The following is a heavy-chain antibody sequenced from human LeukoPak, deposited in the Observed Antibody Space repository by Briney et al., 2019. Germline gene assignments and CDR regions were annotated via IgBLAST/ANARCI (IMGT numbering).Heavy chain of an antibody. V-gene: IGHV3-30*02. J-gene: IGHJ6*03. Sequence: PGGSLRLSCAASGFIFSSYGMHWVRQAPGKGLEWVAFIRYDGSKKYYADSVKGRFTISRDNSKNTLYLQMNSLRAEDTAVYYCAKDLSPPSSLRYYYMDVWGKGTTVTISS. CDR3: AKDLSPPSSLRYYYMDV. D-gene: IGHD2-2*01. CDR1: GFIFSSYG. CDR2: IRYDGSKK.